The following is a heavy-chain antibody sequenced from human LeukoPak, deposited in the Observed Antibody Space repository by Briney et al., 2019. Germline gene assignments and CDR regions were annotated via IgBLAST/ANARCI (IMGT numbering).Heavy chain of an antibody. Sequence: GASVKVSCKASGGTFSSYAISWVRQAPGQGLEWMGGIIPIFGTANYAQKFQGRVTITADESTSTAYMELSSLRSEDTAVYYCARVWVDYGDENWFDPWGQGTLVTVSS. J-gene: IGHJ5*02. CDR3: ARVWVDYGDENWFDP. D-gene: IGHD4-17*01. CDR2: IIPIFGTA. V-gene: IGHV1-69*13. CDR1: GGTFSSYA.